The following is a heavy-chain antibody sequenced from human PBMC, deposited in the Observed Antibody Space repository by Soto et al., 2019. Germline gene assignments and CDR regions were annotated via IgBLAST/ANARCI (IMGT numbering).Heavy chain of an antibody. CDR1: GFTFSSYW. D-gene: IGHD6-13*01. J-gene: IGHJ4*02. CDR2: IKQDGREK. CDR3: ASSLSAPRESYSSSWYYFDY. Sequence: GGSLRLSCAASGFTFSSYWMSWVRQAPGKGLEWVANIKQDGREKYYVDSVKGRFTISRDNAKNSLYLQMNSLRAEDTAVYYCASSLSAPRESYSSSWYYFDYWGQGTLVTVSS. V-gene: IGHV3-7*01.